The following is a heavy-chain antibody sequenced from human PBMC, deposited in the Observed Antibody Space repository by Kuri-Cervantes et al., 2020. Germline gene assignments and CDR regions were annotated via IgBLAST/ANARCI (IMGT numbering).Heavy chain of an antibody. CDR3: ASAAAARTAMVIWFDY. J-gene: IGHJ4*02. D-gene: IGHD5-18*01. V-gene: IGHV1-69*13. Sequence: SVKVSCKASGGTFSSYAISWVRQAPGQGREWMGGIFPILSTANYAQQYQGRVTITADESTSTAYMEMSSLRPETTAVYYCASAAAARTAMVIWFDYWGQGTLVTVSS. CDR1: GGTFSSYA. CDR2: IFPILSTA.